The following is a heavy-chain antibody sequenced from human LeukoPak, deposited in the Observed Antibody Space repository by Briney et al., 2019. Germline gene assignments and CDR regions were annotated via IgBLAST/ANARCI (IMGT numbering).Heavy chain of an antibody. D-gene: IGHD2-15*01. J-gene: IGHJ4*02. CDR3: ARDGVVAGPWHFDY. Sequence: GGSLRLSCAASGFTFSSYAMNWVRQAPGKGLEWVSGISGSGGGTYYADSVKGRFTISRDNAKNSLYLQMNSLRAEDTAVYYCARDGVVAGPWHFDYWGQGNLVTVSS. CDR1: GFTFSSYA. CDR2: ISGSGGGT. V-gene: IGHV3-23*01.